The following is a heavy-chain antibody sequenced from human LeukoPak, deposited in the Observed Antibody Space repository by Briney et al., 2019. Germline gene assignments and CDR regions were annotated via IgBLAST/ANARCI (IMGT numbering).Heavy chain of an antibody. Sequence: ASVKVSCKASGYTLTSYDINWVRQATGQGLEWMGWMNPNSGRTGYAQNFQGRITITRNTSISTAYMELSSLRSEDTAVYYCARVSDPYYYYYMDVWGKGTTVTVSS. V-gene: IGHV1-8*01. J-gene: IGHJ6*03. CDR3: ARVSDPYYYYYMDV. CDR1: GYTLTSYD. CDR2: MNPNSGRT.